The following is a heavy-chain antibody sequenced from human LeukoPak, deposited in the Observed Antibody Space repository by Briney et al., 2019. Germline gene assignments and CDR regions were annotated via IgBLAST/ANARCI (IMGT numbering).Heavy chain of an antibody. Sequence: GGSLRLSCAASGFTFSSYDMSWVRQATGKGLEWVSVIGPAGDTYYPGSVKGRFTISRENAKNSLYLQMNSLRAGDTAVYYSARGDLYSAFDIWGQGTMVTVSS. CDR1: GFTFSSYD. D-gene: IGHD2-8*01. CDR2: IGPAGDT. J-gene: IGHJ3*02. V-gene: IGHV3-13*04. CDR3: ARGDLYSAFDI.